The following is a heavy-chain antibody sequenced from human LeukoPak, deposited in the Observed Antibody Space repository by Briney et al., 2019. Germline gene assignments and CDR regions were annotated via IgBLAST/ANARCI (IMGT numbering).Heavy chain of an antibody. CDR3: AREPVSDYDFSSHNWFDP. D-gene: IGHD3-3*01. Sequence: SVKVSCKASGGTFSSYAISWVRQAPGQGLEWMGGIIPIFGKANYAQKFQGRVTITADESTSTAYMELSSLRSEDTAVYYCAREPVSDYDFSSHNWFDPWGQGTLVTVSS. J-gene: IGHJ5*02. CDR1: GGTFSSYA. V-gene: IGHV1-69*01. CDR2: IIPIFGKA.